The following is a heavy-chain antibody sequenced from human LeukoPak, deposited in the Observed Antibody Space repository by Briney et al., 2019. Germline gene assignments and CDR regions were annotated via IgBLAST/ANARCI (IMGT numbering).Heavy chain of an antibody. J-gene: IGHJ4*02. Sequence: PGGSLRLSCAASGFTFSSYSMNWVRQAPGKGLEWVSSISSSSSYICYADSVKGRFTISRDNAKNSLYLQMNSLRAEDTAVYYCARDTYYDYVWGSSPFDYWGQGTLVTVSS. CDR3: ARDTYYDYVWGSSPFDY. D-gene: IGHD3-16*01. CDR1: GFTFSSYS. V-gene: IGHV3-21*01. CDR2: ISSSSSYI.